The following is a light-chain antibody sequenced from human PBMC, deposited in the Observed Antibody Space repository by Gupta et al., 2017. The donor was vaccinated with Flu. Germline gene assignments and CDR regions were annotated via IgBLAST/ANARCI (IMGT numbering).Light chain of an antibody. V-gene: IGKV3-11*01. CDR3: KQRSNWPIT. CDR2: DAS. J-gene: IGKJ4*01. CDR1: QNINNF. Sequence: EIVLTQSLATLSLSLGERGTLSCRSTQNINNFLAWYQQKPGQVPRLLISDASNRTTGIPSRFSGSGCGTDFTININGLAPEDYAIYYCKQRSNWPITFGGGTRVEIK.